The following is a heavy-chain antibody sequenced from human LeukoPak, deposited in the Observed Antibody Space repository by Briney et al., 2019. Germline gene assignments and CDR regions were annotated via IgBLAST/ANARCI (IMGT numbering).Heavy chain of an antibody. CDR1: GGTFSSYA. CDR2: IIPIFGIA. Sequence: GASVTVSCKASGGTFSSYAISWVRQAPGQGLEWMGRIIPIFGIANYAQKFQGRVTITADKSTSTAYMELSSLRSEDTAVYYCAAPPYYYDSSGYYYYYWGQGTLVTVSS. J-gene: IGHJ4*02. V-gene: IGHV1-69*04. D-gene: IGHD3-22*01. CDR3: AAPPYYYDSSGYYYYY.